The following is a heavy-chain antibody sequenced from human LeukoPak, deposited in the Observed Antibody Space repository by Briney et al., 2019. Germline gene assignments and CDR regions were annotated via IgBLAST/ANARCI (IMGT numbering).Heavy chain of an antibody. D-gene: IGHD1-1*01. CDR2: ISSSSYI. CDR1: GFTFSSYS. Sequence: GGSLRLSCAASGFTFSSYSMNWVRQAPGKGLEWVSSISSSSYIYYADSVKGRFTISRDNAKNSLYLQMNSLRAEDTAVYYCARGNWNDVSVWGAEHDYWGQGTLVTVSS. CDR3: ARGNWNDVSVWGAEHDY. J-gene: IGHJ4*02. V-gene: IGHV3-21*01.